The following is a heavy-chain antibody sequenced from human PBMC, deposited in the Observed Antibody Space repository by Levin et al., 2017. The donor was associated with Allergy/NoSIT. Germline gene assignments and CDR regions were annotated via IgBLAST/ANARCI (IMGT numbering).Heavy chain of an antibody. CDR3: ANYDSSWGGAFDI. CDR1: GYSFTSYW. J-gene: IGHJ3*02. V-gene: IGHV5-51*01. D-gene: IGHD3-22*01. CDR2: IYPGDSDT. Sequence: GASVKVSCKGSGYSFTSYWIGWVRQMPGKGLEWMGIIYPGDSDTRYSPSFQGQVTISADKSISTAYLQWSSLKASDTAMYYCANYDSSWGGAFDIWGQGTMVTVSS.